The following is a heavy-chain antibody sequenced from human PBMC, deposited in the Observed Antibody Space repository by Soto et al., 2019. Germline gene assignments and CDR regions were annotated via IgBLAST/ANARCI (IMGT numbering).Heavy chain of an antibody. CDR2: INHSGST. CDR3: VRIQDPTAYRIYGLDV. D-gene: IGHD2-21*01. J-gene: IGHJ6*02. CDR1: GGSFSDYH. Sequence: PSETLSLTCAVYGGSFSDYHWTWIRQPPGKGLEWIGEINHSGSTNYNPSLKSRVTISVGTSKKQFSLKLSSVTAADTAVYYCVRIQDPTAYRIYGLDVWGQGTTVTVSS. V-gene: IGHV4-34*01.